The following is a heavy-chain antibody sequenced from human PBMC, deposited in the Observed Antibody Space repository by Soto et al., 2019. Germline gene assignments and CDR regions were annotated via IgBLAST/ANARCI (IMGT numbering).Heavy chain of an antibody. CDR2: ISSSGSYI. CDR3: ASGTNGAFFVY. CDR1: GFTVSSNY. D-gene: IGHD2-8*01. J-gene: IGHJ4*02. Sequence: GGSLRLSCAASGFTVSSNYMSWVRQAPGKGLEWVSSISSSGSYIYYADSVKGRFTISRDNVKNSLYLQMNSLRAEDTAVYYCASGTNGAFFVYWGQGILVTVSS. V-gene: IGHV3-21*04.